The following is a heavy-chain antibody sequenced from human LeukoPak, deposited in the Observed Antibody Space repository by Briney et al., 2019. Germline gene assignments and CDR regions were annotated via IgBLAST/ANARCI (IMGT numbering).Heavy chain of an antibody. CDR2: ISSSSSYI. CDR1: GFTFSSYS. D-gene: IGHD6-13*01. J-gene: IGHJ4*02. V-gene: IGHV3-21*01. Sequence: GRSLRLSCAASGFTFSSYSMNWVRQAPGKGLEWVSSISSSSSYIYYADSVKGRFTISRDNAKNSLYLQMNSLRAEDTAVYYCASVGAAAGTGGFDYWGQGTLVTVSS. CDR3: ASVGAAAGTGGFDY.